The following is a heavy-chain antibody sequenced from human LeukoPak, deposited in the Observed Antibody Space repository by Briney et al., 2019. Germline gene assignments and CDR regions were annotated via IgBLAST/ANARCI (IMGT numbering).Heavy chain of an antibody. Sequence: SVKVSCKPSGYTFSSYGITWGRQAPGQGLEGMGRIIPILGIANYAQKFQGRVTITADKSTSTAYMELSSLRSEDTAVYYCARDPFGTTVTTYVYWGQGTLVTVSS. CDR3: ARDPFGTTVTTYVY. CDR2: IIPILGIA. J-gene: IGHJ4*02. D-gene: IGHD4-17*01. CDR1: GYTFSSYG. V-gene: IGHV1-69*04.